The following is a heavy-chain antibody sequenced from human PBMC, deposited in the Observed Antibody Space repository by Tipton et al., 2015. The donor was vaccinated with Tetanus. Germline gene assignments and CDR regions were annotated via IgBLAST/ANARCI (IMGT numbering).Heavy chain of an antibody. D-gene: IGHD6-13*01. J-gene: IGHJ5*02. V-gene: IGHV4-59*08. CDR3: ACNPNIAAAGTGEDSGWFDP. CDR2: IYYSGST. Sequence: TLSLTCTVSGGSISSYYWSWIRQPPGKGLEWIGYIYYSGSTNYNPSLKSRVTISVDTSKNQFSLRLNSVTAVDTAVYYCACNPNIAAAGTGEDSGWFDPWGQGTLVTVSS. CDR1: GGSISSYY.